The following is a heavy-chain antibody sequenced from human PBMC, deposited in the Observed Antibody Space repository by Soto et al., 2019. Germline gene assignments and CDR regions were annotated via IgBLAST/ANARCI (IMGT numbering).Heavy chain of an antibody. Sequence: SETLSLTCTVSGGSISSSSYYWGWIRQPPGKGLEWIGSIYYSGSTYYNPSLKSRVTISVDTSKNQFSLKLSSVTAADTAVYYCARPRSIGYDSSGYTAEYFQHWGQGTLVTVSS. CDR1: GGSISSSSYY. D-gene: IGHD3-22*01. CDR2: IYYSGST. J-gene: IGHJ1*01. V-gene: IGHV4-39*01. CDR3: ARPRSIGYDSSGYTAEYFQH.